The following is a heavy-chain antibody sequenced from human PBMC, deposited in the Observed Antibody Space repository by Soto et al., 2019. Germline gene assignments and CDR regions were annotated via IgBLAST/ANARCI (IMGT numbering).Heavy chain of an antibody. V-gene: IGHV3-30-3*01. CDR2: IPYDGNNK. D-gene: IGHD3-10*02. J-gene: IGHJ6*04. Sequence: SLRLSCAASGSTFSRFSLHWVRQALGKGLAWVAVIPYDGNNKHFAESVKGRFSISRDDSKNTVYLEMNNLRGDDSAVYYCARDHGMFLSYYYYGMGGWGKGTTVTAYS. CDR1: GSTFSRFS. CDR3: ARDHGMFLSYYYYGMGG.